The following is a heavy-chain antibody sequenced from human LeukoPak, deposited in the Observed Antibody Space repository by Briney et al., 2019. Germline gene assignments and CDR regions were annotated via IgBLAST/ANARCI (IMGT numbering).Heavy chain of an antibody. Sequence: QPGGSLRLSCAASGFTFSSYSMNWVRQAPGKGLEWVSYISSSSTTIYYADSVKGRFTISRDTAKNSLYLQMNSLRAEDTAVYYCARGGGGYTVRIDYWGQGTLVTVSS. CDR3: ARGGGGYTVRIDY. D-gene: IGHD5/OR15-5a*01. J-gene: IGHJ4*02. V-gene: IGHV3-48*04. CDR2: ISSSSTTI. CDR1: GFTFSSYS.